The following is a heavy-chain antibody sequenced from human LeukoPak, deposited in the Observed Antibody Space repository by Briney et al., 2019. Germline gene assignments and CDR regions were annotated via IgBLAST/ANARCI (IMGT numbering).Heavy chain of an antibody. D-gene: IGHD3-3*01. V-gene: IGHV3-23*01. Sequence: GGSLRLSCAASGFTFSTYAMTWVRQAPGKGLGWVSTISGSDGKTYYADSVKGRCTISRDNPKNTLYLQMNSLGAEDTAVYYCARSITIFGLVIYYFDFWGQGTLVTVSS. CDR1: GFTFSTYA. CDR2: ISGSDGKT. CDR3: ARSITIFGLVIYYFDF. J-gene: IGHJ4*02.